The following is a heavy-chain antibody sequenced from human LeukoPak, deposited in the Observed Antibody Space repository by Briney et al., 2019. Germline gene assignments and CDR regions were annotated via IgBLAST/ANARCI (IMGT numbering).Heavy chain of an antibody. Sequence: ASVKVSCKASGYTFTSYGISWVRQAPGQGLEWMGWINPNSGGTNYAQKFQGRVTMTRDTSISTAYMELSRLRSDDTAVYYCASPPTLRLRWGFDYWGQGTLVTVSS. CDR1: GYTFTSYG. CDR3: ASPPTLRLRWGFDY. D-gene: IGHD4-23*01. CDR2: INPNSGGT. J-gene: IGHJ4*02. V-gene: IGHV1-2*02.